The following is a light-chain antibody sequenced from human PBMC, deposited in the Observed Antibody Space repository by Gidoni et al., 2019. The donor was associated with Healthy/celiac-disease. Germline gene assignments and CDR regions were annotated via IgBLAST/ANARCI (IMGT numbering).Light chain of an antibody. CDR1: QRVSTN. Sequence: EIVMTQSPATRSVSPGERATLSCRPSQRVSTNLAGYQQKHAQAPRLLIYGAATRATGIPARFSGSGSGTEFNLTISSLQSEDFAVSYCKQYKNWTPAWTFXXXTKVEIK. V-gene: IGKV3-15*01. CDR2: GAA. CDR3: KQYKNWTPAWT. J-gene: IGKJ1*01.